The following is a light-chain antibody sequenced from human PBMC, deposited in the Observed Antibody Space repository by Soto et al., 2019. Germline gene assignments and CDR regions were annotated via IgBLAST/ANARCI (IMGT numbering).Light chain of an antibody. V-gene: IGKV1-5*01. CDR3: QQYNSYSYT. J-gene: IGKJ2*01. CDR1: QSISSW. CDR2: DAS. Sequence: DIQMTQSPSTLSASVGDRVTITCRASQSISSWLAWYQQKPGKAPKLLIYDASSLESGVPSRFSGSGSGTEFTISISSLQPDDFATYSWQQYNSYSYTFGQGTKLEIK.